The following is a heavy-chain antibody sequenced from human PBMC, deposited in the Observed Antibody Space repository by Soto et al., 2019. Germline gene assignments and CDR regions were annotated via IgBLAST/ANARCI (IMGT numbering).Heavy chain of an antibody. CDR2: IYYSGST. Sequence: SGALSPTCPFSCGSLRRFYWGWIRPPPGEGLEWIGYIYYSGSTNYNPSLKSRVTISVDTSKNQFSLKLSSVTAADTAVYYCARDRKTYDYIWGSYPDAFDIWGQGTMVTVSS. D-gene: IGHD3-16*02. CDR1: CGSLRRFY. CDR3: ARDRKTYDYIWGSYPDAFDI. J-gene: IGHJ3*02. V-gene: IGHV4-59*01.